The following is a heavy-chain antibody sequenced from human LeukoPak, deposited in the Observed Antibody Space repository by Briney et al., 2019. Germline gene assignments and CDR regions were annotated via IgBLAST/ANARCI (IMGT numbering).Heavy chain of an antibody. J-gene: IGHJ6*02. CDR2: IIPILGIA. Sequence: SVKVSCKASGGTFSSYAISWVRQAPGQGLEWMGRIIPILGIANYAQKFQGRVTITADKSTSTAYMELSSLRSEDMAVYYCAWKEVTAAMDYYYYYGMDVWGQGTTVTVSS. V-gene: IGHV1-69*04. CDR1: GGTFSSYA. CDR3: AWKEVTAAMDYYYYYGMDV. D-gene: IGHD2-2*01.